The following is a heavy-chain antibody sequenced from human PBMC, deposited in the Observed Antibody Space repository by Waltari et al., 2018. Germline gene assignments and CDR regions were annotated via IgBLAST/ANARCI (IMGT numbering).Heavy chain of an antibody. CDR3: ARDHGYYFDY. CDR2: IYYSGST. V-gene: IGHV4-39*07. J-gene: IGHJ4*02. CDR1: GGSISSSSYY. Sequence: QLQLQESGPGLVKPSETLSLTCTVPGGSISSSSYYWGWIRQPPGKGLEWIGSIYYSGSTYYNPSLKSRVTISVDTSKNQFSLKLSSVTAADTAVYYCARDHGYYFDYWGQGTLVTVSS.